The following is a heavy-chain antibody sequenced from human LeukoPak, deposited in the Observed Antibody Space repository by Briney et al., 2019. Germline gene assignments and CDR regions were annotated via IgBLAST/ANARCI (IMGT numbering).Heavy chain of an antibody. D-gene: IGHD4-23*01. CDR3: ARRAGGYSHPYDY. Sequence: GGSLRLSCAASGFTFDDYGMSWVRPAPGKGLEWVSAISGSGGSTYYADSVKGRFTISRDNSKNTLYLQMNSLRAEDTAVYYCARRAGGYSHPYDYWGQGILVTVSS. CDR1: GFTFDDYG. V-gene: IGHV3-23*01. CDR2: ISGSGGST. J-gene: IGHJ4*02.